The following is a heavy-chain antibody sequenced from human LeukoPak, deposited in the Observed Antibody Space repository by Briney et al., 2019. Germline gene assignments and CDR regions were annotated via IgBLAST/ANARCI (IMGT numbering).Heavy chain of an antibody. V-gene: IGHV1-2*02. CDR2: IVPKTGAT. D-gene: IGHD2-8*01. CDR1: GYVFTDSY. CDR3: ARDETNGVGIFS. Sequence: ASVKVSCKASGYVFTDSYMYWVRQAPGQGLEWMGWIVPKTGATKYAQKFQGRVTMTRDTSVDTVYMELSRLTSDDTAVYYCARDETNGVGIFSWGQGTAVTVSS. J-gene: IGHJ4*02.